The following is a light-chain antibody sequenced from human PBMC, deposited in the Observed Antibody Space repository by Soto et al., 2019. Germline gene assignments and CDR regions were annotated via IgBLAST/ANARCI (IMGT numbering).Light chain of an antibody. V-gene: IGLV3-21*01. CDR1: NVGSRS. J-gene: IGLJ2*01. CDR3: QVWEAAVDQVV. CDR2: YDS. Sequence: SYELTQPPSVSVAPGETARISCGGNNVGSRSVHWYQQKPGQAPFLVIYYDSDRPSGIPERFSGSNSGNTATLIISRVEAGDDADYYCQVWEAAVDQVVFGGGTKLTVL.